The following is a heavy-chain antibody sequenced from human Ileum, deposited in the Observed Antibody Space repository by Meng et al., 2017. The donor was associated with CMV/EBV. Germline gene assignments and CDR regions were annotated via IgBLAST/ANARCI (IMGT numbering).Heavy chain of an antibody. V-gene: IGHV4-4*07. Sequence: QLQESGPGLVEPSETLSLTCSVSGGSISDYHWTWIRKSAGKGLQWLGRLRTSGTIDHNPSFKSRVTLSIDTSKNQFSLKLTSVTAADTAVYYCGRAGARGVPVDIWGQGTLVTVSS. J-gene: IGHJ4*02. CDR2: LRTSGTI. D-gene: IGHD3-10*01. CDR1: GGSISDYH. CDR3: GRAGARGVPVDI.